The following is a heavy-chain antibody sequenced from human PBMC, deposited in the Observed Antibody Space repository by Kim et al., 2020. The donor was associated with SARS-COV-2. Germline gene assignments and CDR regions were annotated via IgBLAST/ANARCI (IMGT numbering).Heavy chain of an antibody. J-gene: IGHJ6*02. V-gene: IGHV1-24*01. D-gene: IGHD3-22*01. Sequence: ASVKVSCKVSGYTLIELSMHWVRQAPGKGLEWMGGFDPEDGETIYAQKCQGRVTMTEDTSTDTAYMELSSLRSEDTAVYYCATSFAAYYDSSGYSYYYGMDVWRQGTTLPVSS. CDR3: ATSFAAYYDSSGYSYYYGMDV. CDR2: FDPEDGET. CDR1: GYTLIELS.